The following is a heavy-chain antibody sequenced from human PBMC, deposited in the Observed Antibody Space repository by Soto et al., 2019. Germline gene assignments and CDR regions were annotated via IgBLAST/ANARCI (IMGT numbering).Heavy chain of an antibody. CDR2: IIPIFGTA. D-gene: IGHD3-9*01. V-gene: IGHV1-69*13. Sequence: ASVKVSCKASGGTFSSYAISWVRQAPGQGLEWMGGIIPIFGTANYAQKFQGRVTITADESTSTAYMELSSLRSEDTAVYYCARVVESGNYDIPAFWGQGTLVPVSS. J-gene: IGHJ4*02. CDR1: GGTFSSYA. CDR3: ARVVESGNYDIPAF.